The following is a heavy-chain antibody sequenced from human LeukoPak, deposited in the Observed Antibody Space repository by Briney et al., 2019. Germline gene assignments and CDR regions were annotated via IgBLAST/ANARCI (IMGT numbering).Heavy chain of an antibody. V-gene: IGHV3-23*01. J-gene: IGHJ4*02. CDR1: GFTFSSYA. CDR3: AKDQWSGELLPDY. CDR2: ISGSGGST. D-gene: IGHD3-10*01. Sequence: GGSLRLSCAASGFTFSSYAMSWVRQPPGKGLEWVSTISGSGGSTYYADSVKGRFTISRDNSKNTLYLQMNSLRAEDTAVYYCAKDQWSGELLPDYWGQRNLVTVSS.